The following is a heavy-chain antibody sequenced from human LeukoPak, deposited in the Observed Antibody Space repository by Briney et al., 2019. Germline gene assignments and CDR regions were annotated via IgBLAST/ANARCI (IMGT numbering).Heavy chain of an antibody. CDR3: AREAAYISGLNAFDI. J-gene: IGHJ3*02. V-gene: IGHV3-13*04. CDR2: IGTAGDT. D-gene: IGHD6-19*01. CDR1: GFTFSSYD. Sequence: GGSLRLSCAASGFTFSSYDMHWVRQAAGRGLEWVSAIGTAGDTYYLGSVKGRFTIFREDAKNSLYLQMNSLGAGDTAVYYCAREAAYISGLNAFDIWGQGTLVTVSS.